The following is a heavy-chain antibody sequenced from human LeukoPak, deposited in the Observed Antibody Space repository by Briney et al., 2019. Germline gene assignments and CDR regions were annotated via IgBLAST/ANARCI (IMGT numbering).Heavy chain of an antibody. Sequence: PSETLSLTCAVSGGSISSSNWWSWVRQPPGKGLEWIGEIYHSGSTNYNPSLKSRVTISVDKSKNQISLKLSSVTAADTAVYYCATDLLQSGWFDYWGQGTLVTVSS. CDR2: IYHSGST. D-gene: IGHD6-19*01. CDR1: GGSISSSNW. V-gene: IGHV4-4*02. CDR3: ATDLLQSGWFDY. J-gene: IGHJ4*02.